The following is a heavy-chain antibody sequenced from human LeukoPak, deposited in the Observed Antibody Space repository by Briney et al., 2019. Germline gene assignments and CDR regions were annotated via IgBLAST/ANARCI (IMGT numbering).Heavy chain of an antibody. D-gene: IGHD2-21*02. J-gene: IGHJ4*02. Sequence: SCKASGGTFTTYSMTWVRQAPGKGLEWVSIISSGSSAIFSADALKGRFTISSDNSKNTLYLQMNSLRAEETAVYYCAKERSRGGDCLDYWGQGTLVTVSS. V-gene: IGHV3-21*04. CDR1: GGTFTTYS. CDR2: ISSGSSAI. CDR3: AKERSRGGDCLDY.